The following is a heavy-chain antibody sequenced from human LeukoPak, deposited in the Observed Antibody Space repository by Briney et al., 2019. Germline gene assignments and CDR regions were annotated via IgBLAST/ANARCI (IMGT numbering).Heavy chain of an antibody. V-gene: IGHV3-11*01. J-gene: IGHJ4*02. CDR2: ISLTSSII. CDR3: ARVRYYDYIWGSYQVDY. Sequence: GGSLRLSCAASGFTFSDYYMSYIRQAPGKGLEWVSHISLTSSIIYYADSVKGRFTISRDNAKNSLYLQMNSLSAEDTAVYYCARVRYYDYIWGSYQVDYWGQGSLVTVSS. D-gene: IGHD3-16*01. CDR1: GFTFSDYY.